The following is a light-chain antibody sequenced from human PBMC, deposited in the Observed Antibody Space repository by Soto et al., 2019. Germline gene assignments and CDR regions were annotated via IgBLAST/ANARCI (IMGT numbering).Light chain of an antibody. J-gene: IGKJ3*01. V-gene: IGKV3-20*01. Sequence: EIVLTQSPGTLSLSPGERATLSCRASQSVTNSYLSWYQQKPGQAPRLLIYGASNRATGIPYGFRGSWSGTDFTLTINRLEPDDFAVYYCHHYVTSPYTFGPGTKVDIK. CDR3: HHYVTSPYT. CDR1: QSVTNSY. CDR2: GAS.